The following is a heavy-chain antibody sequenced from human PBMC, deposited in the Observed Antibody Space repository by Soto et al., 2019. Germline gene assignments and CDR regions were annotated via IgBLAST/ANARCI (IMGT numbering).Heavy chain of an antibody. CDR3: ARTRSAWSDFHYYSLDV. D-gene: IGHD1-26*01. CDR1: GFTFNSYG. V-gene: IGHV3-30*03. Sequence: PGGSLRRSCAASGFTFNSYGMHWVRQGPGNGLEWVAFISYDSTNTYYADSVKGRFTISRDNSNSALYVQMNSLTGEDTAVYYCARTRSAWSDFHYYSLDVWGQGTTVTVSS. J-gene: IGHJ6*02. CDR2: ISYDSTNT.